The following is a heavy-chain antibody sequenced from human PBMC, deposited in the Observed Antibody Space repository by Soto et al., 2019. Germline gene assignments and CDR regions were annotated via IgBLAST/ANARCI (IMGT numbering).Heavy chain of an antibody. Sequence: SETLSLTCTVSGGSMNSYYWSWIWRPPGKGLEWIGYIYYSGSTYYNPSLKSRVTISVDTSKNQFSLKLSSVTAADTAVYYCARYCSGGSCYYYYYGMDVWGQGTTVTVSS. CDR1: GGSMNSYY. J-gene: IGHJ6*02. CDR2: IYYSGST. V-gene: IGHV4-59*08. CDR3: ARYCSGGSCYYYYYGMDV. D-gene: IGHD2-15*01.